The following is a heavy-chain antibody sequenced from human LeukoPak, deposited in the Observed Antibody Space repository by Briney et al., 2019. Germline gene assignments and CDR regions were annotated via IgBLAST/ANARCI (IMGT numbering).Heavy chain of an antibody. V-gene: IGHV3-74*01. CDR3: ASGSFCTNGVCYKGFDY. D-gene: IGHD2-8*01. Sequence: GGSLRLSCAASGFTFSTSWMHWVRQAPGKGLVWVSRIKSDGSTTTYADSVKGRFTISRDNAKNTLFLQMNGLRAEDTAVYYCASGSFCTNGVCYKGFDYWGQGTLVSVSS. J-gene: IGHJ4*02. CDR1: GFTFSTSW. CDR2: IKSDGSTT.